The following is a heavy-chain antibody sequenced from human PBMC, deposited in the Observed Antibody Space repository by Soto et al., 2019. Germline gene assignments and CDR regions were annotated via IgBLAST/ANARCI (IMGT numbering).Heavy chain of an antibody. V-gene: IGHV4-39*02. D-gene: IGHD3-10*01. CDR3: ARRLARGVICWFDP. J-gene: IGHJ5*02. Sequence: SETLSLTCTVSGGSISSGTYYWGWIRQPPGKGLEWIGSLYYTGRTYYSPSLKSRVTISVDTSKNHFSLDLTAVTAADTAVYYCARRLARGVICWFDPWGQGTLVTVSS. CDR2: LYYTGRT. CDR1: GGSISSGTYY.